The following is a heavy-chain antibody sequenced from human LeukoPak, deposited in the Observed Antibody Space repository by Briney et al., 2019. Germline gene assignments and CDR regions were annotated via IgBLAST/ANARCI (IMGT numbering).Heavy chain of an antibody. CDR1: GYSFTSYW. CDR2: IYPGDSDT. V-gene: IGHV5-51*01. D-gene: IGHD6-13*01. CDR3: ARQPTAAAGTGIDY. J-gene: IGHJ4*02. Sequence: GESPTITCKGSGYSFTSYWIGWVRQMPGKGLEWMGIIYPGDSDTRYSPSFQGQVTISADKSISTAYLQWSSLKASDTAMYYCARQPTAAAGTGIDYWRQGNGVTVSS.